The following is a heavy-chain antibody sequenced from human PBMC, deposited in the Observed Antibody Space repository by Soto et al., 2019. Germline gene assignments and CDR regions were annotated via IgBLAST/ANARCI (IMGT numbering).Heavy chain of an antibody. V-gene: IGHV3-11*06. CDR1: GFTFSDHF. Sequence: PGGPLRLSCAASGFTFSDHFMSWIRQAPGKGPEWIGYSSNSGSFTRYADSVKGRFSISRDNAKNSLYLQINSLRGDDTAIYYCVRSGDNYNLLDYWGQGT. J-gene: IGHJ4*02. D-gene: IGHD1-1*01. CDR3: VRSGDNYNLLDY. CDR2: SSNSGSFT.